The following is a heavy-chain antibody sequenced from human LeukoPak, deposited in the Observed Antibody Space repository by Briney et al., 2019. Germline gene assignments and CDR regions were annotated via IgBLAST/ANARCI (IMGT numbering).Heavy chain of an antibody. Sequence: SETLSLTCTVTGGSISSYYWSWIRQPAGKGLEWIGRIYTSGSTNYNPSLKSRVTMSVDTSKNQFSLKLSSVTAADTAVYYCARDMIRTGWFDPWGQGTLVTVSS. CDR1: GGSISSYY. V-gene: IGHV4-4*07. D-gene: IGHD3-16*01. CDR2: IYTSGST. CDR3: ARDMIRTGWFDP. J-gene: IGHJ5*02.